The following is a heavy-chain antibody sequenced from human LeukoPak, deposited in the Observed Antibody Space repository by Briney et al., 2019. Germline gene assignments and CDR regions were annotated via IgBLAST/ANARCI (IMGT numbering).Heavy chain of an antibody. CDR1: GGSISSSSYY. CDR3: ARRDSSGSIVFDY. CDR2: IYYSGST. J-gene: IGHJ4*02. D-gene: IGHD3-22*01. V-gene: IGHV4-39*07. Sequence: SETLSLTCTVSGGSISSSSYYWGWIRQPPGKGLEWFGSIYYSGSTYYNPSLKSRVTISVDTSKNQFSLKLSSVTAADTAVYYCARRDSSGSIVFDYWGQGTLVTVSS.